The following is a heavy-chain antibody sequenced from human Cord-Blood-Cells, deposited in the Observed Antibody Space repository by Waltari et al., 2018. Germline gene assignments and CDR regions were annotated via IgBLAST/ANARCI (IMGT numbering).Heavy chain of an antibody. CDR2: IKSKTDGGTT. V-gene: IGHV3-15*01. CDR1: GFTFSNAW. D-gene: IGHD2-2*01. Sequence: VESGGGLVKPGGSLRLSCAASGFTFSNAWMSWVRQAPGKGLEWVGRIKSKTDGGTTDYAAPVKGRFTISRDDSKNTLYLQMNSLKTEDTAVYYCTTWRRDIVVVPAAKEDAVDIWGQGTMVTVSS. CDR3: TTWRRDIVVVPAAKEDAVDI. J-gene: IGHJ3*02.